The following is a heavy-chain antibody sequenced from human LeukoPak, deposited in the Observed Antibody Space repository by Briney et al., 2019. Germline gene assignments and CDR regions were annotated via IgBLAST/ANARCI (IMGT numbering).Heavy chain of an antibody. J-gene: IGHJ6*03. CDR3: ARVKIYRLFHYYMDV. D-gene: IGHD2-2*02. CDR1: VGSIGSQS. CDR2: IESRGSA. V-gene: IGHV4-59*11. Sequence: SETLSLTCNVSVGSIGSQSWSWIRQPPGKGLEWIGYIESRGSANYNPSLKSRVTISVDMSKNQLSLNLRSVTAVDTATYFCARVKIYRLFHYYMDVWGKGTTVTVSS.